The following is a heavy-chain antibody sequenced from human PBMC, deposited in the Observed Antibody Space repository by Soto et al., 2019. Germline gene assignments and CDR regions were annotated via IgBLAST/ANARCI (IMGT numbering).Heavy chain of an antibody. D-gene: IGHD2-21*02. J-gene: IGHJ6*02. CDR1: GFTFSSFH. CDR2: ISSSSSTI. V-gene: IGHV3-48*02. CDR3: ARDLGVVVTAINYYYYGMDV. Sequence: GGPLRLSCAASGFTFSSFHMNWVRQAPGKGLEWVSYISSSSSTIYYADSVKGRFTISRDNAKNSLYLQMNSLRDEDTAVYYCARDLGVVVTAINYYYYGMDVWGQGTTVTVSS.